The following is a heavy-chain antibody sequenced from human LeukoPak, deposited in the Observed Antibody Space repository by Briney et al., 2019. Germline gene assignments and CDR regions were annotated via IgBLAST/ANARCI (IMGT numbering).Heavy chain of an antibody. CDR1: GGSISSSSYY. V-gene: IGHV4-39*07. J-gene: IGHJ4*02. Sequence: SETLSLTCTVSGGSISSSSYYWGWIRQPPGKGLEWIGSIYYSGSTYYNPSLKSRVTISVDTSKNQFSLKVSSVTAADTAVYYCARVYVAAAGTQIYFDYWGQGTLVTVSS. CDR2: IYYSGST. D-gene: IGHD6-13*01. CDR3: ARVYVAAAGTQIYFDY.